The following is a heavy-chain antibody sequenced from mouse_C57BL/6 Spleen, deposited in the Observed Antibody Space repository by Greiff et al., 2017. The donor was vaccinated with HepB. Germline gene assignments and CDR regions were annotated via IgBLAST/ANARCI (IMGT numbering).Heavy chain of an antibody. D-gene: IGHD1-1*01. J-gene: IGHJ2*01. CDR2: IDPSDSYT. V-gene: IGHV1-50*01. CDR1: GYNFTSYW. Sequence: QVQLQQPGAELVKPGASVKLSCKASGYNFTSYWMQWVKQRPGQGLEWIGEIDPSDSYTNYNQKFKGKATLTVDTSSSTAYMQLSSLTSEDSAVYYCARSGDYYGSRFDYWGQGTTLTVSS. CDR3: ARSGDYYGSRFDY.